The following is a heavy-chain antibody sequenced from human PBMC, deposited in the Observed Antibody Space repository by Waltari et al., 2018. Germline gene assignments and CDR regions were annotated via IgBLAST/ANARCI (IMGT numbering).Heavy chain of an antibody. CDR3: ARGDPSVYYTSHMDV. D-gene: IGHD3-3*01. Sequence: QVQLVQSGAEVKKPGASVTVSCQASVYTVADEYMPWVRQAPGQGLEWMGWINPNNGGTNYAQKFQGRVTMTRDTSISTAFMDLSRLKSDDTAVYFCARGDPSVYYTSHMDVWGKGTTVTVSS. J-gene: IGHJ6*03. CDR2: INPNNGGT. V-gene: IGHV1-2*02. CDR1: VYTVADEY.